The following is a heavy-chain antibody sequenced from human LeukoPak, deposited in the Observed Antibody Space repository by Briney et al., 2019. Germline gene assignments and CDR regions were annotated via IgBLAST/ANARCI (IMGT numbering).Heavy chain of an antibody. J-gene: IGHJ4*02. CDR1: GYSINSGYY. D-gene: IGHD6-19*01. V-gene: IGHV4-38-2*02. Sequence: SETLSLTCIVSGYSINSGYYWGWIRQPPGKGLEWIGSIYHSGNTYYNPSLKSRVTISVDTSKNQFSLKLSSVTAADTAVYYCARGSVGGSRPFDYWGQGTLVTVSS. CDR3: ARGSVGGSRPFDY. CDR2: IYHSGNT.